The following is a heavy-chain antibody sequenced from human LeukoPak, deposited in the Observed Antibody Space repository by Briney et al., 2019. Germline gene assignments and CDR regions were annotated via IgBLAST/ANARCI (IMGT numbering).Heavy chain of an antibody. Sequence: PGRSLRLSCAASGFTFSSYGMHWVRQAPGKGLEWVAVISYDGSNKYYADSVKGRFTISRDNSKNTLYLQMNSLRAEDTAVYYCAKDRYSSGWYSDYWGQGTQVTVSS. CDR2: ISYDGSNK. CDR3: AKDRYSSGWYSDY. J-gene: IGHJ4*02. V-gene: IGHV3-30*18. D-gene: IGHD6-19*01. CDR1: GFTFSSYG.